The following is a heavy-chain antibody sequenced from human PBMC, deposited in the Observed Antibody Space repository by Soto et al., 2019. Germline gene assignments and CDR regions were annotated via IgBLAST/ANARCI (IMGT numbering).Heavy chain of an antibody. D-gene: IGHD2-2*01. CDR1: GGSFSGYY. CDR2: IYYSGST. J-gene: IGHJ5*02. CDR3: AREIVVVPAANNWFDP. Sequence: PSETLSLTCAVYGGSFSGYYWSWIRQPPGKGLEWIGDIYYSGSTNYNPSLKSRVTISVDTSKNQFSLKLSSVTAADTAVYYCAREIVVVPAANNWFDPWGQGTLVTVSS. V-gene: IGHV4-34*01.